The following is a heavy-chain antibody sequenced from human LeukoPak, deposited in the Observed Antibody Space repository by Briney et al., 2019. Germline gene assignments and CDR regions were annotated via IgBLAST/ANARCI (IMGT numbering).Heavy chain of an antibody. V-gene: IGHV1-69*01. CDR2: IIPIFGTA. CDR3: ARFYYDSSGHAPADY. Sequence: ASVKVSCKASGGTFSSYAISWVRQAPGQGLEWMGGIIPIFGTANYAQKFQGRVTITADESTSTAYMELSSLRSEDTAVYYCARFYYDSSGHAPADYWRQGTLVTVSS. CDR1: GGTFSSYA. J-gene: IGHJ4*02. D-gene: IGHD3-22*01.